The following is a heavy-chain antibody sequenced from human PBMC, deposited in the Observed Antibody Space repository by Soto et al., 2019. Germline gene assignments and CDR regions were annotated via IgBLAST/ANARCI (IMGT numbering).Heavy chain of an antibody. J-gene: IGHJ4*02. CDR3: AKDQGSSWYEIDY. D-gene: IGHD6-13*01. Sequence: GGSLRLSCAASGFTFSNYAVTWVRQAPGKGLEWVSTISGSGGSTYYADYVKGRFTIPRDNSKNKLYLQMNSPRAEDTAVYYCAKDQGSSWYEIDYWGQGTLVTVSS. CDR2: ISGSGGST. V-gene: IGHV3-23*01. CDR1: GFTFSNYA.